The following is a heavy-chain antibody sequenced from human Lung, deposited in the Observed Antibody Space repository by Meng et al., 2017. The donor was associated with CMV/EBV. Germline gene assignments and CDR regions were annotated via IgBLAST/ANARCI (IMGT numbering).Heavy chain of an antibody. J-gene: IGHJ4*02. CDR1: GFSPSTSGVG. CDR3: PHIREWELTRGVDY. D-gene: IGHD1-26*01. Sequence: SGPTLVKPTQTLTLTCTFSGFSPSTSGVGVGWIRQPPGKALEWLALIYWNDDKRYSPSLKSRLTITKDTSKNQVVLTMTNMDPVETATYYCPHIREWELTRGVDYWGQGTXVTVSS. V-gene: IGHV2-5*01. CDR2: IYWNDDK.